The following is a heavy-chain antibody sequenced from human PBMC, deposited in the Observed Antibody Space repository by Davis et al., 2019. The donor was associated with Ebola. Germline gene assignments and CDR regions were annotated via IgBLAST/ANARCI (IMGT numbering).Heavy chain of an antibody. CDR2: ITKDGSAK. CDR1: GFTFSDYW. Sequence: PGGSLRLSCAASGFTFSDYWMTWVRLAPGKGLEWVADITKDGSAKGYVDSVKGRFTMSRDNAKNSLFLQMNSLRAEDTAVYYCARGYNWFDPWGQGTLVTVSS. J-gene: IGHJ5*02. V-gene: IGHV3-7*01. CDR3: ARGYNWFDP.